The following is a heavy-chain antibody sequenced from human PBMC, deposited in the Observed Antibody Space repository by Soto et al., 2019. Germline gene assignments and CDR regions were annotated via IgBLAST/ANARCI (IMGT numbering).Heavy chain of an antibody. CDR3: ARDRPSYSGYDSPYYYYGMDV. D-gene: IGHD5-12*01. CDR2: ISYDGSNK. Sequence: GGSLRLSCAASGFTFSSYAMHWVRQAPGKGLEWVAVISYDGSNKYYADSVKGRFTISRDNSKNMLYLQMNSLRAEDTAVYYCARDRPSYSGYDSPYYYYGMDVWGQGTTVTVSS. V-gene: IGHV3-30-3*01. J-gene: IGHJ6*02. CDR1: GFTFSSYA.